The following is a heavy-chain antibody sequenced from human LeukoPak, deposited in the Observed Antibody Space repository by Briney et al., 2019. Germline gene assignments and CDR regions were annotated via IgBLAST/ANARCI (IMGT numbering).Heavy chain of an antibody. Sequence: PGGSLRLSCAASGFTFSSYWMSWVRQAPGKGLEWVAHIKQDGSEKYYVDSVKGRFTISRDNAKNSLYLQMNSVRAEDTAVYYCARDVRMVRGGDIDYWGQGTLVTVSS. CDR1: GFTFSSYW. CDR3: ARDVRMVRGGDIDY. V-gene: IGHV3-7*01. CDR2: IKQDGSEK. J-gene: IGHJ4*02. D-gene: IGHD3-10*01.